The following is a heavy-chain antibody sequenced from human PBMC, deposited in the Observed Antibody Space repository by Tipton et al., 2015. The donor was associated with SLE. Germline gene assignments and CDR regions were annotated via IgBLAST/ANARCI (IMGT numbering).Heavy chain of an antibody. Sequence: SLRLSCAASGFTFNHNAMSWVRQAPGKGLEWVSAIYSGGSSHYADSVKGRFTISRDDSKDTLYLQMNSLRPEDTALYYCAKGGVYGTLGDFFEYWGQGTLVTVSS. V-gene: IGHV3-23*03. CDR2: IYSGGSS. CDR1: GFTFNHNA. CDR3: AKGGVYGTLGDFFEY. D-gene: IGHD2-8*01. J-gene: IGHJ4*02.